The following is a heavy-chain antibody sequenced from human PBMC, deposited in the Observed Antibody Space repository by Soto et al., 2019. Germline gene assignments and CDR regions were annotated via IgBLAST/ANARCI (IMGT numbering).Heavy chain of an antibody. CDR1: GGSISKNGYS. V-gene: IGHV4-30-2*01. CDR3: ARTVTTGPFFDF. CDR2: IYPSGST. Sequence: QLPLQESGSGLVKPSQTLSLTCAVSGGSISKNGYSWSWIRQPPRKGLEWIGYIYPSGSTYYNPSLKSRVSISVDRSNNRFSLNLSSVTAADTAVYYCARTVTTGPFFDFWGQGTLVTVSS. D-gene: IGHD4-17*01. J-gene: IGHJ4*02.